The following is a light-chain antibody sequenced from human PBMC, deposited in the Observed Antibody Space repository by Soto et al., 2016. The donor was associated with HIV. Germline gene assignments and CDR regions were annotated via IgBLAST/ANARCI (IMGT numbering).Light chain of an antibody. CDR1: QGIKDE. Sequence: AIQMTQSPSSLSASVGDGVTITCRASQGIKDELAWYQQKSGEAPKLLIYSTSKLGSGVPSRFSGSASGTDFTLTISSLQPEDLATYFCQQYKNYPLTFGGGTKVEIK. V-gene: IGKV1-6*01. CDR3: QQYKNYPLT. CDR2: STS. J-gene: IGKJ4*01.